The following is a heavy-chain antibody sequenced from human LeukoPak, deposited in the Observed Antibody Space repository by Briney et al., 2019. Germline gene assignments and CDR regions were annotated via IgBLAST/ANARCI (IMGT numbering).Heavy chain of an antibody. D-gene: IGHD3-10*01. CDR2: ISSSSYI. Sequence: GGSLRLSCAASGFTFSSYSMNWVRQAPGKGLEWVSSISSSSYIYYADSVKGRFTISRDNAKNSLYLQMNSLGAEDTAVYYCARETYYYGSGSYLYDYWGQGTLVTVSS. J-gene: IGHJ4*02. CDR1: GFTFSSYS. V-gene: IGHV3-21*01. CDR3: ARETYYYGSGSYLYDY.